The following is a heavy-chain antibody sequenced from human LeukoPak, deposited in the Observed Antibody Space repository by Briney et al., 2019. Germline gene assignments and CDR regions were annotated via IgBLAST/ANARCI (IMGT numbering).Heavy chain of an antibody. Sequence: GGSLRLSCAASGFTFSSYEMSWVRQAPGKGLEWVSYISNSGATIYYADSVRGRFTISRDIAKKSLYLQMNSLRAEDTAVYYCARSPTGSGWYYFDYWGQGTLVTVSS. CDR3: ARSPTGSGWYYFDY. CDR1: GFTFSSYE. CDR2: ISNSGATI. J-gene: IGHJ4*02. D-gene: IGHD6-19*01. V-gene: IGHV3-48*03.